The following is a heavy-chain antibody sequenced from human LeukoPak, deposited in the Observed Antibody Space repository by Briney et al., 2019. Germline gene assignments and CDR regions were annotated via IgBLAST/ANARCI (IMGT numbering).Heavy chain of an antibody. CDR1: GYTFTSYY. D-gene: IGHD3-10*01. V-gene: IGHV1-46*01. J-gene: IGHJ5*02. Sequence: GASVKVSCKASGYTFTSYYMHWVRQAPGQGLEWMGIINPSGGSTSYAQKFQGRVTMTRDTSTSTVYMELSSLRSEDTAVYYCARSPRVNMVRGVHAGSWFDPWGQGTLVTVSS. CDR3: ARSPRVNMVRGVHAGSWFDP. CDR2: INPSGGST.